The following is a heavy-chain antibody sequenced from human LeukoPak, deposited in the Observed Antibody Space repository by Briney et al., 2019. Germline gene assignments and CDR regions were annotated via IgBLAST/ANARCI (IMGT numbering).Heavy chain of an antibody. V-gene: IGHV3-23*01. CDR2: ISGSGGST. CDR1: GFTFSSYG. Sequence: PGGSLRLSCAASGFTFSSYGMSWVRQAPGKGLEWVSAISGSGGSTYYADSVKGRFTISRDNSKNTLYLQMNSLRAEDTAVYSCAKAARGSGSYTDYYYYMDVWGKGTTVTISS. J-gene: IGHJ6*03. CDR3: AKAARGSGSYTDYYYYMDV. D-gene: IGHD3-10*01.